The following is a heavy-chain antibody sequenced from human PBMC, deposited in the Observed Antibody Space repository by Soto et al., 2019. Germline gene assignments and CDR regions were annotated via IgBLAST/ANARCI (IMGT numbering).Heavy chain of an antibody. D-gene: IGHD3-16*01. Sequence: QVQLQESGPGLVKPSQTLSLTCTVSGGSISSGGYYWSWICQHPGKGLEWIGYIYYSGSTYYNPSLKSRVTISVDTSKNQFSLKLSSVTAADTAVYYCAGRRGDYYYGMDVWGQGTTVTVSS. CDR1: GGSISSGGYY. CDR2: IYYSGST. CDR3: AGRRGDYYYGMDV. V-gene: IGHV4-31*03. J-gene: IGHJ6*02.